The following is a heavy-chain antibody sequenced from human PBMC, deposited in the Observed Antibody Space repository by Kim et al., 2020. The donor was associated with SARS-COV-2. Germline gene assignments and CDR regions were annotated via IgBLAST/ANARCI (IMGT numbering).Heavy chain of an antibody. V-gene: IGHV3-7*01. CDR1: TSTFDNFW. CDR3: TTGSY. CDR2: IKHDGSEK. D-gene: IGHD3-10*01. Sequence: GGSLRLSCVASTSTFDNFWMSWVRQAPGKGLEWVANIKHDGSEKYYLDSVKGRFTISRDNANGSVFLQLDNLRVGDTGVHYCTTGSYWGRGALVTVSS. J-gene: IGHJ4*01.